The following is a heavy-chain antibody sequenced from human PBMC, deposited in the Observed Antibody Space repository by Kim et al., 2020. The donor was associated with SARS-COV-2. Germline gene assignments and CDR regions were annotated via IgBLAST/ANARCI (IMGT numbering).Heavy chain of an antibody. J-gene: IGHJ3*02. CDR3: ARVLGMRLRVRGALGAFDI. CDR2: IGAYNGNT. V-gene: IGHV1-18*04. D-gene: IGHD3-10*01. Sequence: ASVKVSCKASGYTFTSYGISWVRQAPGQGLEWMGWIGAYNGNTNYAQKLQGRVTMTTDTSTSTAYMELRSLRSDDTAVYYCARVLGMRLRVRGALGAFDIWGQGTMVTVSS. CDR1: GYTFTSYG.